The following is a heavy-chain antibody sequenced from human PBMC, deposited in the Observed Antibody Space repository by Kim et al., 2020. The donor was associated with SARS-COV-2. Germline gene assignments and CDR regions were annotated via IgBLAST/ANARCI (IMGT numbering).Heavy chain of an antibody. CDR3: ARVDTAMVTFDY. CDR2: IDWDDDK. CDR1: GFSLSTSGMC. J-gene: IGHJ4*02. V-gene: IGHV2-70*11. Sequence: SGPTLVNPTQTLTLTCTFSGFSLSTSGMCVSWIRQPPGKALEWLARIDWDDDKYYSTSLKTRLTISKDTSKNQVVLTLTNMDPVDTATYYCARVDTAMVTFDYWGQGTLVTVSS. D-gene: IGHD5-18*01.